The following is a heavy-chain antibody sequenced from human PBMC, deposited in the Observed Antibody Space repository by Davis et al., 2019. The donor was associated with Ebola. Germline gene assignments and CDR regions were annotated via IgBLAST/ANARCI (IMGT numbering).Heavy chain of an antibody. J-gene: IGHJ5*02. CDR2: ISGSGGST. CDR3: ARDGVDYVQAWFDP. CDR1: GFTFSSYA. D-gene: IGHD4-17*01. Sequence: GESLKISCAASGFTFSSYAMSWVRQAPGKGLEWVSAISGSGGSTYYADSVKGRFTISRDNSKNTLYLQMNSLRAEDTAVYYCARDGVDYVQAWFDPWGQGTLVTVSS. V-gene: IGHV3-23*01.